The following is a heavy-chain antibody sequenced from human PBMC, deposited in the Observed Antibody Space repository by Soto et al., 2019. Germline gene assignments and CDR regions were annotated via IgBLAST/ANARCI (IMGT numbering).Heavy chain of an antibody. J-gene: IGHJ4*02. V-gene: IGHV4-4*02. CDR1: GTSISSSNW. D-gene: IGHD3-9*01. CDR3: ARGEIGRYFDWYDY. Sequence: PSETLSLTCAVSGTSISSSNWWSWVRQPPGKGLEWIGEMYHSGSTNYNPSLKSRVTISVDKSKNQFSLKVRSVTAADTAVYYCARGEIGRYFDWYDYWGQGTLVTVSS. CDR2: MYHSGST.